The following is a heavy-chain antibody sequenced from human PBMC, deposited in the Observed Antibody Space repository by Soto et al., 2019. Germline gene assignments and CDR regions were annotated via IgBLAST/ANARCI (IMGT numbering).Heavy chain of an antibody. V-gene: IGHV3-9*01. CDR1: GFRFEQYV. D-gene: IGHD3-10*01. Sequence: VQVVASGGGLVQPGRSLRLSCAVSGFRFEQYVMHWVRQGPGKGLECVSTVSPTGDTVAYADSVEGRFTVSRDNAKNYLCLQMNNLKCDDTAFYYCLKDAPNGSIDDWGQGTLVTVSS. CDR3: LKDAPNGSIDD. CDR2: VSPTGDTV. J-gene: IGHJ4*02.